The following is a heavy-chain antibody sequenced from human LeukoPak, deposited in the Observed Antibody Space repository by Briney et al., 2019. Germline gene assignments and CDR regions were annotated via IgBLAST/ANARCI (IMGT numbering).Heavy chain of an antibody. V-gene: IGHV3-23*01. CDR1: GFTFSDSV. D-gene: IGHD4-17*01. CDR2: ISGDAGVT. Sequence: GGSLRLSCVASGFTFSDSVMSWVRQAPGKGLEWVSAISGDAGVTYYAASVEGRFTISRNNSKNTVYLQMNSLRAEDTSVYYCARGVYGQVSLFDYWGQGTLVTVSS. CDR3: ARGVYGQVSLFDY. J-gene: IGHJ4*02.